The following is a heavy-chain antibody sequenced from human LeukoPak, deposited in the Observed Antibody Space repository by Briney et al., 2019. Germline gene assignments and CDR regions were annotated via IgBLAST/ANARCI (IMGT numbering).Heavy chain of an antibody. V-gene: IGHV3-30-3*01. CDR1: GFTLSSHA. D-gene: IGHD1-26*01. Sequence: GRSLRPSCAASGFTLSSHAMHWVRQAPGKGLEWVAYDGNNKYYADSVKGRFTISRDNSKNTLDLQMNDLRAEDTAVYYCARDFRGRYSIDYWGQGTLVTVSS. CDR2: DGNNK. J-gene: IGHJ4*02. CDR3: ARDFRGRYSIDY.